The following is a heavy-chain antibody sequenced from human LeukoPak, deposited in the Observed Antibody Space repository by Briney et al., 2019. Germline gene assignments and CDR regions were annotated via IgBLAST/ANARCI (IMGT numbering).Heavy chain of an antibody. CDR3: VRHSRVVAFDY. Sequence: PSETLSLTWTVSGXSISNHYASWIRQPPGKGLEWIGYIYYTGNTNYNPSLKSRVTISEDTSKNQVSLKLSSVTAADTAVYYCVRHSRVVAFDYWGQGILVTVSS. J-gene: IGHJ4*02. D-gene: IGHD2-15*01. V-gene: IGHV4-59*08. CDR1: GXSISNHY. CDR2: IYYTGNT.